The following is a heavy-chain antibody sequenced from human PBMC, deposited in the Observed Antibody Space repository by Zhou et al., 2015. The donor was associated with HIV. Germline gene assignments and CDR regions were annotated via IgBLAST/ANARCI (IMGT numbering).Heavy chain of an antibody. CDR2: ISYDGSNK. J-gene: IGHJ3*02. CDR1: GFTFSIYG. D-gene: IGHD2-21*01. CDR3: AKDLWRALNPLSAFDI. V-gene: IGHV3-30*18. Sequence: QVQLVESGGGLVKPGGSLRLSCTASGFTFSIYGMHWVRQAPGKGLEWVAVISYDGSNKYYADSVKGRFTISRDNSKNTLYLQMNSLRAEDTAVYYCAKDLWRALNPLSAFDIWGQGTMVTVSS.